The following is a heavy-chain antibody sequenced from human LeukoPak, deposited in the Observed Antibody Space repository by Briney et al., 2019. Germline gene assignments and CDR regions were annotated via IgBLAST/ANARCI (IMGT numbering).Heavy chain of an antibody. CDR2: IYSGGST. Sequence: GGSLRLSCAASGFTVSSNYMSWVRQAPGKGLEWVSFIYSGGSTYYADSVKGRFTISSDNSKNTLYFQMNSLRVEDTAVYYCARVGEGAAKDWGQGTLVTVSS. D-gene: IGHD1-26*01. CDR3: ARVGEGAAKD. V-gene: IGHV3-53*01. CDR1: GFTVSSNY. J-gene: IGHJ4*02.